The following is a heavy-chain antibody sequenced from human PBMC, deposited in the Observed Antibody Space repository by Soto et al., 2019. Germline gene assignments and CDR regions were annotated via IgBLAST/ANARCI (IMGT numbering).Heavy chain of an antibody. J-gene: IGHJ4*02. Sequence: EVQLLESGGGLVQPGGSLRLSCAASGFMFDKYTMNWVRQAPGKGLEWVSGVSPSGCRVSYLSSVRGRFFISRDISNNTLFLQMNGLRAEDTAIYYCAKDRGGDYFSHFDSWGQGILVTVSS. CDR1: GFMFDKYT. CDR2: VSPSGCRV. D-gene: IGHD2-21*02. CDR3: AKDRGGDYFSHFDS. V-gene: IGHV3-23*01.